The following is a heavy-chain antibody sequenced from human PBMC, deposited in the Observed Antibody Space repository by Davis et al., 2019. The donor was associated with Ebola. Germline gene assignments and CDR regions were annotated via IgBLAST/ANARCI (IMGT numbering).Heavy chain of an antibody. V-gene: IGHV1-24*01. CDR1: GYTLTELS. D-gene: IGHD6-13*01. CDR2: FDPEDGET. Sequence: ASVKVSCKVSGYTLTELSMHWVRQAPGKGLEWMGGFDPEDGETIYAQKFQGRVTMTEDTSTDTAYMELSNLRSEYTAVYYCATVRQQPHFRGFYYWGQGTLVTVSS. J-gene: IGHJ4*02. CDR3: ATVRQQPHFRGFYY.